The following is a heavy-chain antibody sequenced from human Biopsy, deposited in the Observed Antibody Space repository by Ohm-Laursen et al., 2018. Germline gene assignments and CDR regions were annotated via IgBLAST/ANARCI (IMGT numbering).Heavy chain of an antibody. V-gene: IGHV1-18*04. CDR1: GYTFTAYG. J-gene: IGHJ3*02. D-gene: IGHD3-3*01. Sequence: VSSVKVSCKTSGYTFTAYGISWVRQAPGQGLEWMGWISTYNDDTNIAQKFQGRVSMTTDTSTRTAYMELRSLRSGDTAIYFCARDPGYDFWSGSDPFDIWGQGTMVTVSS. CDR2: ISTYNDDT. CDR3: ARDPGYDFWSGSDPFDI.